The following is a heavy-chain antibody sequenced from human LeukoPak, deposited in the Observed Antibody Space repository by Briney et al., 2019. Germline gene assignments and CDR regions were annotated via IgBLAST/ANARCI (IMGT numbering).Heavy chain of an antibody. CDR2: ISGSGGST. CDR1: GFTFSSYA. V-gene: IGHV3-23*01. J-gene: IGHJ5*02. Sequence: GGSLRLSCAASGFTFSSYAMSWVRQAPGKGLEWVSAISGSGGSTYYADSVKGRFTISRDSSKNTLYLQMNSLRAEDTAVYYCAKVNDYIWGSYRHNWFDPWGQGTLVTVSS. CDR3: AKVNDYIWGSYRHNWFDP. D-gene: IGHD3-16*02.